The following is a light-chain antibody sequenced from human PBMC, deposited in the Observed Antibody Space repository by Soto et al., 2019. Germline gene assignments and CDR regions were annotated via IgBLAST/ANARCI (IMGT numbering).Light chain of an antibody. V-gene: IGKV1-8*01. J-gene: IGKJ4*01. CDR2: AAS. Sequence: AIRMTQSPSSFSASTGDRVTITCRASQGISSYLAWYQQKPGKAPKLLIYAASTLQSGVPSRFSGSGSGTDFTLTISCLQSEDFANYYCQQYYSYPGLTFGGWTKGDIK. CDR3: QQYYSYPGLT. CDR1: QGISSY.